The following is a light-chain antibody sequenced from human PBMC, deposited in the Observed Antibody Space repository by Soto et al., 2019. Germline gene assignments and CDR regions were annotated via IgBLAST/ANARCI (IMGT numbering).Light chain of an antibody. J-gene: IGKJ1*01. Sequence: EIVLTQPPGTLSLSPGERATLSCRASQSVSSSYLAWYQQKPGQAPRLLIYGASRRAPGIPDRFSGYGSGTDFTLTISRLEPEDFAVYYCQQYARSPETFGQGTKVDFK. V-gene: IGKV3-20*01. CDR1: QSVSSSY. CDR2: GAS. CDR3: QQYARSPET.